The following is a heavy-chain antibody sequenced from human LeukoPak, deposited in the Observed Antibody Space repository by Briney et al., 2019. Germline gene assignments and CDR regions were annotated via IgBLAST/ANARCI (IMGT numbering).Heavy chain of an antibody. CDR2: INHSGST. V-gene: IGHV4-34*01. CDR3: ASNSGYDAFDI. CDR1: GGSFSGYY. D-gene: IGHD3-22*01. Sequence: PSETLSLTCAVYGGSFSGYYWSWIRQPPGKGLEWIGEINHSGSTNYNPSLKSRVTISVDTSKNQFSLKLSSVTAADTAVYYCASNSGYDAFDIWGQGTMVTVSS. J-gene: IGHJ3*02.